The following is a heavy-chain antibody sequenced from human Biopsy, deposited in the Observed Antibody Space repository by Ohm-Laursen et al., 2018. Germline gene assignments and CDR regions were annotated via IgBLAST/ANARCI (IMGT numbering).Heavy chain of an antibody. D-gene: IGHD3-9*01. Sequence: SDTLSLTCTLSGDSISRSYWSWIRQSPGKGLEWIGYISYNERTHYNPSLTSRLAISFDTSNNRISLQLRSVSVADTAVYYCVREPKTGTAEAWYFDLWGRGSPVTVPS. J-gene: IGHJ2*01. V-gene: IGHV4-59*12. CDR1: GDSISRSY. CDR2: ISYNERT. CDR3: VREPKTGTAEAWYFDL.